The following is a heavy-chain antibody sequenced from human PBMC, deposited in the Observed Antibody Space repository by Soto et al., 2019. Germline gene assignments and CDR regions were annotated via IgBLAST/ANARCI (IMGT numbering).Heavy chain of an antibody. J-gene: IGHJ3*02. CDR3: VKAGYNVYDSASDI. V-gene: IGHV3-64D*06. D-gene: IGHD5-12*01. CDR2: ISNDGETT. Sequence: GGSLRLSCSASGFIFSSYAMHWVRQAPGKGLEYLSVISNDGETTYYADSVKGRFTISRDNSKNTLYLQMSGLRVEDTAVYYCVKAGYNVYDSASDIWGQGTMVTVSS. CDR1: GFIFSSYA.